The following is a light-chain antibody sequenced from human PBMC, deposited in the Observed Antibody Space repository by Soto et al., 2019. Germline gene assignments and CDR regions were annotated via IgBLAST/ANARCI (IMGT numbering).Light chain of an antibody. CDR3: QSYDSSLSGYV. CDR1: SSNIGAGYD. CDR2: GNN. Sequence: QSVLTQPPSVSGAPGQRVTISCTGSSSNIGAGYDVHWYQQLPGTAPKLLIYGNNNLPPGVPDRFSGSKSGTSASLAITGLQADDGPGYYCQSYDSSLSGYVFGTGTKVTVL. V-gene: IGLV1-40*01. J-gene: IGLJ1*01.